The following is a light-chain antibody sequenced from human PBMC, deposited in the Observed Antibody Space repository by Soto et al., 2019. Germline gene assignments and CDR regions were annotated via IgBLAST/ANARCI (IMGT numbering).Light chain of an antibody. CDR3: QHYGSLVLT. J-gene: IGKJ4*01. CDR1: QSVSSSY. Sequence: EIVLTQSPGTLSLSPGERATLSWRASQSVSSSYLAWYQQKPGQAPRLLIHGASSRATGIPDRFSGSGSGTDFTLTISILDPEDFTVYYCQHYGSLVLTFGGGTKVEIK. V-gene: IGKV3-20*01. CDR2: GAS.